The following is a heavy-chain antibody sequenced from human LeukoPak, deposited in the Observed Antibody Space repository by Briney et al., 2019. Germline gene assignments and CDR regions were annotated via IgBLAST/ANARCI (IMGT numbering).Heavy chain of an antibody. CDR2: INHSVST. D-gene: IGHD1-1*01. CDR1: GGSIRGYY. CDR3: ARGSTTGTTSYFDP. J-gene: IGHJ5*02. Sequence: SETLSLTCAVYGGSIRGYYWSWIRQAPGKGLEWIGEINHSVSTNYNPSLKSRVTISVDTSKNQFSLKLSSVTAADTAVYYCARGSTTGTTSYFDPWGQGTLVTVSS. V-gene: IGHV4-34*01.